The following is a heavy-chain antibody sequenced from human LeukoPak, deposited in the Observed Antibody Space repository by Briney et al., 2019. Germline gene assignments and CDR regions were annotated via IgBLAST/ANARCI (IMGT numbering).Heavy chain of an antibody. CDR1: GVSLRGYY. D-gene: IGHD4-11*01. J-gene: IGHJ6*03. CDR2: VNHEGDS. CDR3: ARGSNYVSDYYFDV. V-gene: IGHV4-34*01. Sequence: PSETLSLTCAVSGVSLRGYYWSWIRQSPEKGLEWIGEVNHEGDSIYSPSLKSRLTVSVDMSKNQFSLNLRSVTAADTAVYFCARGSNYVSDYYFDVWGKGTTVIVSS.